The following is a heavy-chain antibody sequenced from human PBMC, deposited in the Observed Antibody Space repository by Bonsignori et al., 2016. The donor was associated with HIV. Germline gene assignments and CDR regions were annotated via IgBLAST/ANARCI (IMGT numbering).Heavy chain of an antibody. CDR3: ARLLVPGFGSGPSDLYWYFDL. D-gene: IGHD6-19*01. V-gene: IGHV4-4*07. CDR2: LYTSGST. J-gene: IGHJ2*01. CDR1: GGSISGYY. Sequence: SETLSLTCTVSGGSISGYYWSWIRQPAGKRLEWIGRLYTSGSTYYNPSLQSRVTMSVDTSKNQFSLKLSSVTAADTAVYYCARLLVPGFGSGPSDLYWYFDLWGRGTLVTVSS.